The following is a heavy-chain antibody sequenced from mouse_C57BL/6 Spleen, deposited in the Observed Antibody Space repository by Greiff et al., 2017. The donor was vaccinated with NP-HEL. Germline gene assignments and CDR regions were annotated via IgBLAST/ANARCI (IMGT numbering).Heavy chain of an antibody. CDR1: GYSITSGYY. CDR2: ISYDGSN. CDR3: AREPRPLYYAMDY. V-gene: IGHV3-6*01. Sequence: EVKLLESGPGLVKPSQSLSLTCSVTGYSITSGYYWNWIRQFPGNKLEWVGYISYDGSNNYNPSLKNRISITRDTSKNQFFLKLNSVTTEDTATYYCAREPRPLYYAMDYWGQGTSVTVSS. J-gene: IGHJ4*01.